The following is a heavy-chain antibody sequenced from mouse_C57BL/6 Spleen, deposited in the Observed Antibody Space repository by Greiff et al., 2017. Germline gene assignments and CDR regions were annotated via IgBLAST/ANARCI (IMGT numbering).Heavy chain of an antibody. Sequence: QVQLKESGAELVKPGASVKLSCKASGYTFTEYTIHWVKQRSGQGLEWIGWFYPGSGSMKYNEKFKDKATLTADKSSSTAYMELSRMTSDDSAVYFCARHESGYGSCGAMDYWGQGTSVTVSS. CDR1: GYTFTEYT. J-gene: IGHJ4*01. D-gene: IGHD1-1*02. CDR3: ARHESGYGSCGAMDY. V-gene: IGHV1-62-2*01. CDR2: FYPGSGSM.